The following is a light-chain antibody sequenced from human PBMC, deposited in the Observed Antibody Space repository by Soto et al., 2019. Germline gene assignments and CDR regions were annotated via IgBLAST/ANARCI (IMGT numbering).Light chain of an antibody. CDR2: EVS. Sequence: QSALTQPASVSGSPGQSITISCTGTSSDVGGYNYVSWYQQHPGKAPKLMIYEVSNRPSGVSNRFSGSKSGNTASLTISGLQADDEADDYCSSYTGSSTLVFGGGTKLTVL. V-gene: IGLV2-14*01. J-gene: IGLJ3*02. CDR1: SSDVGGYNY. CDR3: SSYTGSSTLV.